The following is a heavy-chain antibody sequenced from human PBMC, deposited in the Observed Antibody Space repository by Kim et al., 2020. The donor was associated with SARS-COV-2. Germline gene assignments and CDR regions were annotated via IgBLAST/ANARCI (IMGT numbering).Heavy chain of an antibody. Sequence: GGSLRLSCAASGFTFSSYAMHWVRQAPGKGLEYVSAISSNGGSTYYANSVKGRFTISRDNSKNTLYLQMGSLRAEDMAVYYCARRITGTKAVDYWGQGT. V-gene: IGHV3-64*01. J-gene: IGHJ4*02. CDR2: ISSNGGST. D-gene: IGHD1-20*01. CDR3: ARRITGTKAVDY. CDR1: GFTFSSYA.